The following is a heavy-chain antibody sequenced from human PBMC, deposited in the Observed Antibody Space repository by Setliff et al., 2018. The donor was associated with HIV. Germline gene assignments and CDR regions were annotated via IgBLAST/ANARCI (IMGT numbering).Heavy chain of an antibody. CDR1: GFTFSSYG. CDR3: AKDRYYDSSGSPFDY. Sequence: GGSLRLSCAASGFTFSSYGMHWVRQAPGQGLEWVAFIRYDGSNKYYADSVKGRFTISRDNSKNTLYLQMNSLRAEDTAVYYFAKDRYYDSSGSPFDYWGQGTLVTVSS. J-gene: IGHJ4*02. CDR2: IRYDGSNK. V-gene: IGHV3-30*02. D-gene: IGHD3-22*01.